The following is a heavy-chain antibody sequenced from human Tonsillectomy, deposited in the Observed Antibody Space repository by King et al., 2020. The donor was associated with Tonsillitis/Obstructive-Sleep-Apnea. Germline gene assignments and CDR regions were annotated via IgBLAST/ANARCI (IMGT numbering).Heavy chain of an antibody. J-gene: IGHJ3*02. D-gene: IGHD2-2*01. V-gene: IGHV4-31*01. CDR2: IYYSGST. CDR1: GGSISSGGYY. CDR3: ARGYCSSTSCLYAFDI. Sequence: QLQESGPGLVKPSQTLSLTCTVSGGSISSGGYYWSWIRQHPGKGLEWIGYIYYSGSTYYNPSLKSIVTISVDTSKNQFSLGLSSVTAADTAVYYCARGYCSSTSCLYAFDIWGQGTMVTVSS.